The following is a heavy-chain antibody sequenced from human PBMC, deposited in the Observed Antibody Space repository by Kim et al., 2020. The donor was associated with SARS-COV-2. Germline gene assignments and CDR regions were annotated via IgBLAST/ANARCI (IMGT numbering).Heavy chain of an antibody. D-gene: IGHD3-3*01. Sequence: GGSLRLSCAASGFTFSSYAMHWVRQAPGKGLEWVAVISYDGSNKYYADSVKGRFTISRDNSKNTLYLQMNSLRAEDTAVYYCARRDIWSGYYGADHGAFDIWGQGTMVTVSS. CDR2: ISYDGSNK. CDR1: GFTFSSYA. V-gene: IGHV3-30-3*01. J-gene: IGHJ3*02. CDR3: ARRDIWSGYYGADHGAFDI.